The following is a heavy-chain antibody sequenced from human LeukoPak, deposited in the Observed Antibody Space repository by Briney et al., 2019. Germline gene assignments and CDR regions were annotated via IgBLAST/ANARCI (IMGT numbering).Heavy chain of an antibody. J-gene: IGHJ4*02. V-gene: IGHV4-39*01. Sequence: SETLSLTCTVSGDSISSGNYYWTWIRQPPGKGLEWIGSIRYSGSTYYNPALKGRVTISVDTSKNQFSLNLSAATAADTAVYYCARHYHHNIVVVIAPHIWGQGTLVTVSS. CDR2: IRYSGST. D-gene: IGHD2-15*01. CDR1: GDSISSGNYY. CDR3: ARHYHHNIVVVIAPHI.